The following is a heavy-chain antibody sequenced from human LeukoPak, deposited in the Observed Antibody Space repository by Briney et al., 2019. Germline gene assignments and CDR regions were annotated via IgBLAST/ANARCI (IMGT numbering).Heavy chain of an antibody. V-gene: IGHV3-7*03. CDR1: GFSFTTYW. Sequence: GGSLILSFSTPGFSFTTYWMGSVRQAPGRGLEWVANINQDGTEKYYVDSVKGRFTISRDNAKNTLYLQMNSLRAEDTAVYYCAKDRQWLAPDAFDIWGQGTMVTVSS. CDR2: INQDGTEK. J-gene: IGHJ3*02. CDR3: AKDRQWLAPDAFDI. D-gene: IGHD6-19*01.